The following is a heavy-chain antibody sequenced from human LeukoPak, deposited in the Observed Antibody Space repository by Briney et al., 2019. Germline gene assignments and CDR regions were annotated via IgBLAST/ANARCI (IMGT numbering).Heavy chain of an antibody. D-gene: IGHD2-15*01. CDR3: AKTLVLGYCSGGSCYFGFDY. CDR1: GFTFSSYA. Sequence: GGSLRLSCAASGFTFSSYAMSWIRQAPGKGLEWVSAISVSGGSTYYADSVKGRFTISRDNSKNTLYLQMNSLRAEDTAVYYCAKTLVLGYCSGGSCYFGFDYWGQGTLVTVSS. CDR2: ISVSGGST. J-gene: IGHJ4*02. V-gene: IGHV3-23*01.